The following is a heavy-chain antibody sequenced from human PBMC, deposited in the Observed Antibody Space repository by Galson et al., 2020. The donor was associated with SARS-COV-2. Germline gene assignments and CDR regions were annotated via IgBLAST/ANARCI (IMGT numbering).Heavy chain of an antibody. V-gene: IGHV4-59*01. D-gene: IGHD6-19*01. CDR1: GGSISSYY. J-gene: IGHJ5*02. CDR3: ARDLALYSRGWKGWFDP. Sequence: ETSETLSLTCTVSGGSISSYYWSWIRQPPGKGLEWIGYIYYSGSTNYNPSLKSRVTISVDTSKNQFSLKLSSVTAADTAVYYCARDLALYSRGWKGWFDPWGQGTLVTVSS. CDR2: IYYSGST.